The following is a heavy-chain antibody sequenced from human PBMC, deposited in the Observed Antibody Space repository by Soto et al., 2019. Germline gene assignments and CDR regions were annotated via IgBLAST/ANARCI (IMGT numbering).Heavy chain of an antibody. Sequence: EVQLVESGGGLVQPGGSLRLSCAASGFTVSSNHMSWVRQAPGKGLEWVSLIYSGGSTYCADSVKGRFTFSRDNSQNTLYLQMNSLRAEDTAVYYCAGPGEQHRYWGQGTLVTVSS. CDR2: IYSGGST. CDR3: AGPGEQHRY. CDR1: GFTVSSNH. J-gene: IGHJ4*02. D-gene: IGHD3-16*01. V-gene: IGHV3-66*01.